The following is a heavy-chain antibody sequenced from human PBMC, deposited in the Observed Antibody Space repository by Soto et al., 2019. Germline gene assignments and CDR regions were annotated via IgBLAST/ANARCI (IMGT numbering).Heavy chain of an antibody. J-gene: IGHJ4*02. Sequence: EVHLVQSGAEMKKPGESLKISCEGSGYTFTNYWIGWVRQMPGKGLEWMGIIYPGDSDTRYSPSFQGQVTFSADKSTXXXXXXXXXXXXXXXXXXXXXXXAXGNWAFDYWGQGTLVTVSS. CDR2: IYPGDSDT. CDR1: GYTFTNYW. CDR3: XXXAXGNWAFDY. D-gene: IGHD3-16*01. V-gene: IGHV5-51*03.